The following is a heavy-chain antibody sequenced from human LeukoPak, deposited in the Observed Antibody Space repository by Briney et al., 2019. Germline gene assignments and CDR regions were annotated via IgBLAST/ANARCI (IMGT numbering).Heavy chain of an antibody. CDR3: ARGGNCTNGVCWVDP. Sequence: SETLSLTCAVYGGSFSGYYWSWIRQPPGKGLEWIGEINHSGSTNYNPSLKSRVTISVDTSKNQFSLKLSSVTAADTAVYYCARGGNCTNGVCWVDPWGQGTLVTVSS. D-gene: IGHD2-8*01. V-gene: IGHV4-34*01. J-gene: IGHJ5*02. CDR2: INHSGST. CDR1: GGSFSGYY.